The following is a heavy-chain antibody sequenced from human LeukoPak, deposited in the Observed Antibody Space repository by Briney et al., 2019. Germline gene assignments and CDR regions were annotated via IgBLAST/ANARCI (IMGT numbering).Heavy chain of an antibody. V-gene: IGHV1-2*02. Sequence: GASEKVSCKASGYTFTGYYMHWVRQAPGQGLEWMGWINPNSGGTNYAQKFQGRVTMTRDTSISTAYMELSRLRSDDTALYYCARNSGSYMGAWFDPWGQGTLVTVSS. D-gene: IGHD1-26*01. CDR2: INPNSGGT. J-gene: IGHJ5*02. CDR1: GYTFTGYY. CDR3: ARNSGSYMGAWFDP.